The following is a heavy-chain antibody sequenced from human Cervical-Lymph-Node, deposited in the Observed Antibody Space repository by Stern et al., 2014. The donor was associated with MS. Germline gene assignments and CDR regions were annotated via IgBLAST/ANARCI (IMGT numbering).Heavy chain of an antibody. J-gene: IGHJ4*02. CDR3: ASPNDYSNYVPFDS. Sequence: EVHLVESGGGLVQPGGSLRLSCAASGFTFSSYSMSWVRQAPGKGLEWVSAISGSSGDTYYADSVKGRFTISRDKSKNTLYLQMNSLRVEDTALYYCASPNDYSNYVPFDSWGQGTLVTVSS. D-gene: IGHD4-11*01. CDR1: GFTFSSYS. V-gene: IGHV3-23*04. CDR2: ISGSSGDT.